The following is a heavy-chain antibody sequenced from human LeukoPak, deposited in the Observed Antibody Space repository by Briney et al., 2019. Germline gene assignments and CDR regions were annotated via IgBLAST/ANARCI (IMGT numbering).Heavy chain of an antibody. D-gene: IGHD2-15*01. Sequence: GGSLRLSCAASGFNFYDYYMTWIRQAPGKGLEWISYISTNGRTTYYSDSVKGRFTISRDNAKNSLYLQMNSLRAEDTAVYYCARGEPIVVAVGANGYYGMDVWGQGTTVPVFS. CDR2: ISTNGRTT. CDR3: ARGEPIVVAVGANGYYGMDV. V-gene: IGHV3-11*01. J-gene: IGHJ6*02. CDR1: GFNFYDYY.